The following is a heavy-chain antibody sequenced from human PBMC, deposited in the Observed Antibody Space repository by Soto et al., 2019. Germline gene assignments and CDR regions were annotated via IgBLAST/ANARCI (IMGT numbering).Heavy chain of an antibody. Sequence: PSQTLSLTCAISGDSVSGNSAAWNWIRQSPSRGLEWLGRTYYRSKWYNDYSVPVKSRITVTPDTSKNQFSLHLKSVTPEDTAVYYCPREFPYYESSDSYFDYWGQGALVTVSS. D-gene: IGHD3-16*01. J-gene: IGHJ4*02. CDR2: TYYRSKWYN. CDR1: GDSVSGNSAA. V-gene: IGHV6-1*01. CDR3: PREFPYYESSDSYFDY.